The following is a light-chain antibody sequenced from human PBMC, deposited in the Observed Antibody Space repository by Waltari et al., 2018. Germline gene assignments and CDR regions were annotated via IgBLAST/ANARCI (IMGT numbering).Light chain of an antibody. CDR2: RAS. CDR1: QGIGNE. Sequence: DIQMTQSPSSLSASVGDTVTITCQASQGIGNELNWYQHKPGKAHKLLIYRASSLQSGAPSRFRVIGSGTDFTLSISSLQPEDFATYYCPQGYTYPYSFCQGIKVDIK. J-gene: IGKJ2*03. V-gene: IGKV1-17*01. CDR3: PQGYTYPYS.